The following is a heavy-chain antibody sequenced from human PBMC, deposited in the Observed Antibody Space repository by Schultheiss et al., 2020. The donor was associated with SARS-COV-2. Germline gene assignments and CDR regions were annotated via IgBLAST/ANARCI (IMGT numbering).Heavy chain of an antibody. CDR3: ARGAYSTAMDV. CDR2: IYYSGST. CDR1: GGSISSYY. D-gene: IGHD2-15*01. V-gene: IGHV4-59*12. J-gene: IGHJ6*02. Sequence: SETLSLTCTVSGGSISSYYWSWIRQPPGKGLEWIGYIYYSGSTNYNPSLKSRVTISVDTSKNQFSLKLSSVTAADTAVYYCARGAYSTAMDVWGQGTTVTVSS.